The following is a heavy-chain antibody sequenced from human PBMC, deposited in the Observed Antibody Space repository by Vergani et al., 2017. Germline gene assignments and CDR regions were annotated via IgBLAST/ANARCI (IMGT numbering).Heavy chain of an antibody. CDR2: IYYSGST. V-gene: IGHV4-30-4*08. D-gene: IGHD3-10*01. J-gene: IGHJ6*02. CDR1: GGSISSGDHY. Sequence: QVQLQESGPGLVKPSQTLSLTCTVSGGSISSGDHYWSWIRQPPGKGLGWIGYIYYSGSTYYNPSLKSRVTISVDTSKNQFSLKLISVTAADTAVYYCDRVGVVRGVSYCYYYYGMDVWGQGTTVTVSS. CDR3: DRVGVVRGVSYCYYYYGMDV.